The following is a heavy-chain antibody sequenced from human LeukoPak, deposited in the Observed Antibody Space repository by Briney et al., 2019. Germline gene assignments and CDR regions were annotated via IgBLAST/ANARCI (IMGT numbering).Heavy chain of an antibody. CDR1: GFTFSTYA. CDR3: ARGGADSAYYYFDY. D-gene: IGHD3-22*01. V-gene: IGHV3-23*01. CDR2: IIGRGSA. J-gene: IGHJ4*02. Sequence: GGSLRLSCAASGFTFSTYAMNWVRQAPGKGLEWISSIIGRGSAYYADSVKGRFTISRDNAKNSLYLQMNSLRAEDTAVYYCARGGADSAYYYFDYWGQGTLVTVSS.